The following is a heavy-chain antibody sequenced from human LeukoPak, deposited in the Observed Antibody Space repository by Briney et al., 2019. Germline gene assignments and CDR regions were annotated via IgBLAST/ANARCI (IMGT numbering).Heavy chain of an antibody. D-gene: IGHD6-19*01. CDR1: GGSVSSNTYH. CDR2: IYHIGNT. CDR3: ALFRSSGWYYFDY. J-gene: IGHJ4*02. Sequence: SETLSLTCTVSGGSVSSNTYHWSWIRQPPGKGLEWIGYIYHIGNTNYNPSLKSRATISIDTSKNQFSLKLHSVTVSITALYYCALFRSSGWYYFDYWGQGTPVSVSS. V-gene: IGHV4-61*01.